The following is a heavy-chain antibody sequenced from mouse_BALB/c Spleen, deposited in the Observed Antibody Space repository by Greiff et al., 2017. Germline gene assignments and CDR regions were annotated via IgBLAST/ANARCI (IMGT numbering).Heavy chain of an antibody. CDR2: ISTYSGYA. CDR1: GYTFTDYA. V-gene: IGHV1S137*01. D-gene: IGHD1-2*01. J-gene: IGHJ2*01. Sequence: QVQLQQSGAELVRPGVSVKISCKGSGYTFTDYAMHWVKQSHAKSLEWIGVISTYSGYASYNQKFKGKATMTVDKSSSTAYMELARLTSEESAIYYCAKSSDYGESLDYWGQGTTLTVSS. CDR3: AKSSDYGESLDY.